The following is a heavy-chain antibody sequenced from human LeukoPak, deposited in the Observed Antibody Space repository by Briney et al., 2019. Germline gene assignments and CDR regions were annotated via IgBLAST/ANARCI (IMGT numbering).Heavy chain of an antibody. Sequence: KPGGSLRLSCAASGFTFSSYSMNWVRQAPGKGLEWVSSITGRSEYIYYADSVKGRFTISRDNSKNTLYPQMNSLRAEDTAVYYCAKDHPYYFDYWGQGTLVTVSS. J-gene: IGHJ4*02. CDR2: ITGRSEYI. CDR3: AKDHPYYFDY. CDR1: GFTFSSYS. V-gene: IGHV3-21*01.